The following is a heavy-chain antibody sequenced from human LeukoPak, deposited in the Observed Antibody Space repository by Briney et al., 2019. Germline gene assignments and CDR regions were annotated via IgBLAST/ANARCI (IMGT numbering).Heavy chain of an antibody. D-gene: IGHD3-10*01. J-gene: IGHJ4*02. V-gene: IGHV3-11*04. CDR1: GFTFSDYY. CDR3: ARDRYYSSGTFFDY. CDR2: ISSSGSTI. Sequence: GGSLRLSCAASGFTFSDYYMSWIRQAPGKGLEWVSYISSSGSTIYYADSVKGRFSISRDNSKNTLYLQMNSLRAEDTAVYYCARDRYYSSGTFFDYWGQGTLVTVSS.